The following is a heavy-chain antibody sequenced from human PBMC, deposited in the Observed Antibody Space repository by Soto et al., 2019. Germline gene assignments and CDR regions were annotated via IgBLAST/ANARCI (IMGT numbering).Heavy chain of an antibody. J-gene: IGHJ5*02. CDR1: GYTFTNYP. CDR3: ARDLGGVLMALDP. V-gene: IGHV1-18*04. Sequence: ASVKVSCKTSGYTFTNYPITWVRQAPGQGLEWVGWISAYSGSTNYAQNLQGRVTMTTDTFTSTVYMELRSLRYDDTAVYYCARDLGGVLMALDPWGQGTLVTVS. D-gene: IGHD2-8*01. CDR2: ISAYSGST.